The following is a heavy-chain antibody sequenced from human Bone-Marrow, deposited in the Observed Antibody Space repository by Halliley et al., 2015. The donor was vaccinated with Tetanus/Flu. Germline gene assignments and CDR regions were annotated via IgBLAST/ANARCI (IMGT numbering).Heavy chain of an antibody. V-gene: IGHV3-15*01. D-gene: IGHD3-16*01. CDR1: GFPFTDAW. J-gene: IGHJ1*01. Sequence: SLRLSCEASGFPFTDAWMSWVRQAPGKGLEWVGRIKGKTEGGTTDHAAPVKGRFTISRDDSKRMLYLQMNSLKTEDPAVYYCAPYAYDETYYVEFWGQGSLVSVSS. CDR3: APYAYDETYYVEF. CDR2: IKGKTEGGTT.